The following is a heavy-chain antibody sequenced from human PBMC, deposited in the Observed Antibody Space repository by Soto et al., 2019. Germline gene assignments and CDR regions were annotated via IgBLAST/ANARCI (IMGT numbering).Heavy chain of an antibody. Sequence: GGSLRLSCTASGFTFGDYAMSWFRQAPGKGLEWVGFTRSKAYGGTTEYGASVKGRFTISRDDSYSIAYLQMNSLKTEDTAVYYCTRANIIARAPDYWGQGTLVTVSS. V-gene: IGHV3-49*03. D-gene: IGHD1-20*01. CDR2: TRSKAYGGTT. J-gene: IGHJ4*02. CDR1: GFTFGDYA. CDR3: TRANIIARAPDY.